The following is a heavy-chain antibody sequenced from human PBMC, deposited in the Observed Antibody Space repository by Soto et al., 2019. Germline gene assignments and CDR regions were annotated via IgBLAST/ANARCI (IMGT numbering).Heavy chain of an antibody. Sequence: EVQVLESGGGSVQHGGSLRLSCAASGFTFSNFAMGWVRHAPGKGLEWVSEITGSTGSTYYADSVRGRFFISRDNSKNTLHLQMNSLRVEDTAVYYCVKDTSSSPYYMDVWGKGTTVTVSS. J-gene: IGHJ6*03. CDR1: GFTFSNFA. CDR3: VKDTSSSPYYMDV. CDR2: ITGSTGST. V-gene: IGHV3-23*01. D-gene: IGHD2-2*01.